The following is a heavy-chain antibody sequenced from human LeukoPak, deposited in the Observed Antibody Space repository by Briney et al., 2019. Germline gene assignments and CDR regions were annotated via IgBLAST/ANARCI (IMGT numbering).Heavy chain of an antibody. CDR2: INPNTGGA. CDR1: GYTFIGYY. CDR3: ARGEELQP. V-gene: IGHV1-2*02. Sequence: ASVKVSCKASGYTFIGYYMHWVRQAPGHGLEWVGWINPNTGGANYAQKFQGRVTMTRDTSINTAYMELSSLTSDDTAVYYCARGEELQPWGQGTLVTVSS. D-gene: IGHD3-10*01. J-gene: IGHJ4*02.